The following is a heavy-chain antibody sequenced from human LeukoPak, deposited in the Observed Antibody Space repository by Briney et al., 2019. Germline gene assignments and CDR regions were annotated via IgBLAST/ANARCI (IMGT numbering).Heavy chain of an antibody. Sequence: GGSLRLSCAASGFTFSNYWMSWVRQAPGKGLEWVANINPDGSGKYSVDSVTGRFTISRDNAENTMFLQMNSLRAEDSAIYYCARDLAAWDVWGKGTTVTISS. CDR2: INPDGSGK. J-gene: IGHJ6*04. CDR3: ARDLAAWDV. CDR1: GFTFSNYW. V-gene: IGHV3-7*01.